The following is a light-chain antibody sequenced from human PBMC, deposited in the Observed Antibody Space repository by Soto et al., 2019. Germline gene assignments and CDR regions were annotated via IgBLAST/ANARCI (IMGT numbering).Light chain of an antibody. CDR2: DAS. V-gene: IGKV1-5*01. CDR3: QQYNSYSLT. CDR1: QSIGGW. J-gene: IGKJ4*01. Sequence: DIQMTQSPSTLSASVGDRVTITCRASQSIGGWLAWYQQRPGKAPRLLIYDASSVESGVPSRFSGSRSGTKFTLAISSLQPEDFATYYCQQYNSYSLTFGGGTKVEIK.